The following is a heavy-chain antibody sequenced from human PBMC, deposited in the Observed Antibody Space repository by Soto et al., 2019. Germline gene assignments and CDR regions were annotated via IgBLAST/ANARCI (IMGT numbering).Heavy chain of an antibody. Sequence: QPGGSLRLSCEVSGFTFSMYSMSWVRQAPGKGLEWVAKIPQEGGDGHYLDSVKGRFFISRDNAKNSVYLQMNSLRGEDTAIYYCARDHLILPAHDFFYGSDVWGKGATVTVSS. CDR2: IPQEGGDG. CDR1: GFTFSMYS. V-gene: IGHV3-7*03. J-gene: IGHJ6*04. CDR3: ARDHLILPAHDFFYGSDV. D-gene: IGHD2-21*02.